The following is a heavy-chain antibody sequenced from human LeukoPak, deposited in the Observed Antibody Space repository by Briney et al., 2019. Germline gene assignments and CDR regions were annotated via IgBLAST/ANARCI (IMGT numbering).Heavy chain of an antibody. CDR3: ASRFVSTMVRGVIRDY. Sequence: SETLSLTCAVSGYSISSGYYWGWIRQPPGKGLEWIGSIYHSGSTYYNPSLKSRVTIPVDTSKNQFSLKLSSVTAADTAVYYCASRFVSTMVRGVIRDYWGQGTLVTVSS. D-gene: IGHD3-10*01. CDR1: GYSISSGYY. J-gene: IGHJ4*02. V-gene: IGHV4-38-2*01. CDR2: IYHSGST.